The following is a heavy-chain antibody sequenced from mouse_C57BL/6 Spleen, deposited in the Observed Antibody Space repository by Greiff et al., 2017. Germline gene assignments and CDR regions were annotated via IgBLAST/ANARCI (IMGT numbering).Heavy chain of an antibody. D-gene: IGHD2-4*01. J-gene: IGHJ3*01. CDR3: ARDDYDDDDGGAWFAY. CDR1: GYTFTSYW. V-gene: IGHV1-69*01. CDR2: IDPSDSYT. Sequence: QVQLQQPGAELVMPGASVKLSCKASGYTFTSYWMHWVKQRPGQGLEWIGEIDPSDSYTNYNQKFKGKSTLTVDKSSSTAYMELRSLTSEDTAVXYCARDDYDDDDGGAWFAYWGQGTLVTVSA.